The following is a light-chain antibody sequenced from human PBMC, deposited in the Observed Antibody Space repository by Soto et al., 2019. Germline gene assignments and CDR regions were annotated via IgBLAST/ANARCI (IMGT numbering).Light chain of an antibody. CDR3: TSYTSSTSAV. V-gene: IGLV2-14*01. CDR1: SSDVGRYNY. CDR2: EVS. Sequence: QSPLTQPASVSGSPGQSITISCTGTSSDVGRYNYVSWFQQHPGKAPKLIIFEVSTRPSGVSNRFSGSKSGNTASLTISGLQIEDEADYYCTSYTSSTSAVFGGGTKLTV. J-gene: IGLJ2*01.